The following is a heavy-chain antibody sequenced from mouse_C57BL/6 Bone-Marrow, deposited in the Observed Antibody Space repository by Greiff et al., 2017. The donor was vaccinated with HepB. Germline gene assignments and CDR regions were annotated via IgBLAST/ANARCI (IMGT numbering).Heavy chain of an antibody. CDR1: GFTFSSYA. V-gene: IGHV5-4*01. Sequence: EVHLVESGGGLVKPGGSLKLSCAASGFTFSSYAMSWVRQTPEKRLEWVATISDGGSYTYYPDNVKGRFTISRDNAKNNLYLQMSHLKSEDTAMYYCASFYYGNYVGTYWGQGTLVTVSA. J-gene: IGHJ3*01. CDR2: ISDGGSYT. D-gene: IGHD2-1*01. CDR3: ASFYYGNYVGTY.